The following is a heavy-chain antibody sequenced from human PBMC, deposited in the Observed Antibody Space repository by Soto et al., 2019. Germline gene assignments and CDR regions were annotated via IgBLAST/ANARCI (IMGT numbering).Heavy chain of an antibody. V-gene: IGHV3-23*01. J-gene: IGHJ4*02. CDR1: GFTFSSYA. Sequence: EVQLLESGGGLVHPGGSLRLSCAASGFTFSSYAMSWVRQAPGKGLEWVSAISGCGGGTYYADSVKGRFTISRDNSKNTLYVQMNSLRAEDTALYYCARDGEQLVRTTDYWGQGALVTVSS. CDR3: ARDGEQLVRTTDY. D-gene: IGHD6-6*01. CDR2: ISGCGGGT.